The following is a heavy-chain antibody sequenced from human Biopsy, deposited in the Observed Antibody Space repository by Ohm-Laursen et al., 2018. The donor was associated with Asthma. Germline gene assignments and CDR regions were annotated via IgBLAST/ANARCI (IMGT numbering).Heavy chain of an antibody. Sequence: SVKVSCKAPGGTFSNFAISWVRQAPGQGLEWLGGIMTVFGTTNYAQKFQGRVTITADESTSTAYMEVTSLKFEDTAIYYCARCQVGYSSGWSLLLKKIYYSGMDVWGQGTAVTVSS. V-gene: IGHV1-69*13. CDR1: GGTFSNFA. CDR2: IMTVFGTT. J-gene: IGHJ6*02. CDR3: ARCQVGYSSGWSLLLKKIYYSGMDV. D-gene: IGHD6-19*01.